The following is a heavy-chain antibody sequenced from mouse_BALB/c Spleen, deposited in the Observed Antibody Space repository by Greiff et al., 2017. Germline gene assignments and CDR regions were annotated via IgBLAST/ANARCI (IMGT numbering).Heavy chain of an antibody. J-gene: IGHJ1*01. CDR2: ISYSGST. CDR3: ARGYYGSNWYFDV. V-gene: IGHV3-8*02. CDR1: GDSITSGY. Sequence: DVKLQESGPSLVKPSQTLSLTCSVTGDSITSGYWNWIRKFPGNKLEYMGYISYSGSTYYNPSLKSRISITRDTSKNQYYLQLNSVTTEDTATYYCARGYYGSNWYFDVWGAGTTVTVSS. D-gene: IGHD1-1*01.